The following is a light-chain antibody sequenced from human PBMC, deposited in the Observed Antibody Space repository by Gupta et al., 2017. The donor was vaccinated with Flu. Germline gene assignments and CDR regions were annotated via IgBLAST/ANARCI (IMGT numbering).Light chain of an antibody. CDR2: KDS. Sequence: LSKLYTYWYQQKPGQAPVLIIYKDSVRPSGIPDRFSGSSSGTTVTLTISGVQAEDEADYYCQSAADTGSYYVFGIGTRVTVL. CDR1: LSKLY. V-gene: IGLV3-25*01. J-gene: IGLJ1*01. CDR3: QSAADTGSYYV.